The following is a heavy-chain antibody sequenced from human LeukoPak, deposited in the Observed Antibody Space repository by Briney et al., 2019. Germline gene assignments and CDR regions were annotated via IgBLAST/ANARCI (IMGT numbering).Heavy chain of an antibody. CDR1: GFTLSSYE. CDR3: ARGPSIAARYDAFDI. D-gene: IGHD6-6*01. J-gene: IGHJ3*02. Sequence: GGSLRLSCAASGFTLSSYEMNWVRQAPGKGLEWVSYISSSGNTISYADSVKGRFTISRDNAKNSLYLQVISLRAEDTAVYYCARGPSIAARYDAFDIWGQGTMVTVSS. CDR2: ISSSGNTI. V-gene: IGHV3-48*03.